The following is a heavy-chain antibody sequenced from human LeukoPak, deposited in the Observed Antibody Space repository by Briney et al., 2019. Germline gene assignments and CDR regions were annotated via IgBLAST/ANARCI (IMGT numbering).Heavy chain of an antibody. Sequence: SDTLSLTCTVSGGSVSSYYWSWIRQPPGKGLEWIGYIYYSGSTNYNPSLKSRVTISVDTSKNQFLLKLSSVTAADTAVYHCARDNWNYGSSMDVWGQGTTVTVSS. CDR2: IYYSGST. J-gene: IGHJ6*02. CDR1: GGSVSSYY. D-gene: IGHD1-7*01. V-gene: IGHV4-59*02. CDR3: ARDNWNYGSSMDV.